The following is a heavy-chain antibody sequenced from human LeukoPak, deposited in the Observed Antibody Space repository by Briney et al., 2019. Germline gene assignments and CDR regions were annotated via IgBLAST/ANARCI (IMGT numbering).Heavy chain of an antibody. CDR1: GFTFGDYA. Sequence: GSLRLSCTASGFTFGDYAMSWFRQAPGKGLEWVGFIRSKAYGGTTEYAASVKGRFTISRDDSKSIAYLQMNSLKTEDTAVYYCTALPHFNYDFWSGYSNYWGQGTLVTVSS. D-gene: IGHD3-3*01. CDR2: IRSKAYGGTT. J-gene: IGHJ4*02. V-gene: IGHV3-49*03. CDR3: TALPHFNYDFWSGYSNY.